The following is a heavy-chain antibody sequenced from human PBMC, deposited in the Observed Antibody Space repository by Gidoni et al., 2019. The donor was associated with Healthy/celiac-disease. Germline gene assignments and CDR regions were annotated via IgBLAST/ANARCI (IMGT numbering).Heavy chain of an antibody. CDR3: TRAGLDILTGYYYYFDY. CDR1: GFTFSGCA. J-gene: IGHJ4*02. D-gene: IGHD3-9*01. Sequence: SGGGLVQPGGSLKLSCAASGFTFSGCAMHWVRQASGKGLEWVGRIRSKANSYATAYAASVKGRFTISRDDSKNTAYLQMNSLKTEDTAVYYCTRAGLDILTGYYYYFDYWGQGTLVTVSS. V-gene: IGHV3-73*01. CDR2: IRSKANSYAT.